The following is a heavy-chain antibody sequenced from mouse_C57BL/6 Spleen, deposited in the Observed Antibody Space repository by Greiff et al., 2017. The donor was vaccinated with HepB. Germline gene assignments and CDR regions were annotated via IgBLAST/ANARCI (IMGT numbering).Heavy chain of an antibody. Sequence: QQSCKASGYTFTSYRMQWVKQRPGQGLEWIGEIDPSDSYTKYNQKFKGKATLTVDTSSSTAYMQLSSLTSEDTAVYYCERSRAQAMDYWGQGTTVTVSS. CDR3: ERSRAQAMDY. D-gene: IGHD3-2*02. J-gene: IGHJ4*01. CDR2: IDPSDSYT. V-gene: IGHV1-50*01. CDR1: GYTFTSYR.